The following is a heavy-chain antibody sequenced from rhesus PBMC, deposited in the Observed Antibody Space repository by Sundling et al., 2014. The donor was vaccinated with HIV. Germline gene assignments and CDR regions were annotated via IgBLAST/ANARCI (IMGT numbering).Heavy chain of an antibody. CDR2: IGGSRGDT. CDR1: GGSITGYY. J-gene: IGHJ6*01. CDR3: ASEWYSSWSTFYYGLDS. D-gene: IGHD6-13*01. V-gene: IGHV4-165*02. Sequence: QVQLQESGPGVVKPSETLSLTCAVSGGSITGYYWNWIRQPPGKGLEWIGYIGGSRGDTKYNPSLKSRVTISTDASKKQISLKLTSVTAADTAVYFCASEWYSSWSTFYYGLDSWGQGVVVTVSS.